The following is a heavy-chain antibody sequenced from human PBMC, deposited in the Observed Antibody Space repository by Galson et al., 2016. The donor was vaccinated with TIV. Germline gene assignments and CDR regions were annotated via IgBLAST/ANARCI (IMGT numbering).Heavy chain of an antibody. CDR1: GGTFCSNA. D-gene: IGHD6-19*01. CDR3: ARDQNRLVRTRYGFDI. Sequence: SVKVSCKASGGTFCSNAINWVRQAPGQGLEWMGGIIPKSGTANYAQKFQGRVTITADESTSTAYMELSSLTSEDTAVYYCARDQNRLVRTRYGFDIWGQGTMVTVSS. V-gene: IGHV1-69*13. CDR2: IIPKSGTA. J-gene: IGHJ3*02.